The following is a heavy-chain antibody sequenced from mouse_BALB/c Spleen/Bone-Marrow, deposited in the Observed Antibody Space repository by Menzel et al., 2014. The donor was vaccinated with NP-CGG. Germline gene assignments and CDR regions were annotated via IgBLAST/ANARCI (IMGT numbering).Heavy chain of an antibody. Sequence: QVHVKQSGAELVKPGASVELSCKASGYTFXSYWMHWVKQRPGQGLEWIGEIDPSDSYTNYNQRFKGKATLTVDKSSSTAYMQLSSLTSEDSAVYFCARWLLRYYAMDDWGQGTSVTVSS. CDR1: GYTFXSYW. D-gene: IGHD2-3*01. V-gene: IGHV1-69*02. CDR3: ARWLLRYYAMDD. J-gene: IGHJ4*01. CDR2: IDPSDSYT.